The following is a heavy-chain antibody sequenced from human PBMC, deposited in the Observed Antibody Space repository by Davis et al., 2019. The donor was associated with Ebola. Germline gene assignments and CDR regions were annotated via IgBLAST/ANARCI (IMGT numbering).Heavy chain of an antibody. CDR1: GFTFSSSC. V-gene: IGHV3-74*01. J-gene: IGHJ6*04. CDR2: INNDGSFT. CDR3: ARAKYYGMDV. Sequence: GESLKISCAASGFTFSSSCMHWVRQAPVKGLVWVSRINNDGSFTTYADSVKGRFTISRDNAKNTLYLQMNTLRAEDTAVYYCARAKYYGMDVWGKGTTVTVSS. D-gene: IGHD6-6*01.